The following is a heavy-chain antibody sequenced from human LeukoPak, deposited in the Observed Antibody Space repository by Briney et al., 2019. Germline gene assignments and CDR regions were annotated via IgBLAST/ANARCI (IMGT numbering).Heavy chain of an antibody. CDR3: ARGSSIAAAGTALDY. CDR2: ISSSSSYI. D-gene: IGHD6-13*01. Sequence: GGSLRLSCAASGFTFSSYSMNWVRQAPGKGLEWVSSISSSSSYIYYADSVKGRFTISRDNAKNSLYLQMNSLRAEDTAVYYCARGSSIAAAGTALDYWGQGTLVTVSS. J-gene: IGHJ4*02. CDR1: GFTFSSYS. V-gene: IGHV3-21*01.